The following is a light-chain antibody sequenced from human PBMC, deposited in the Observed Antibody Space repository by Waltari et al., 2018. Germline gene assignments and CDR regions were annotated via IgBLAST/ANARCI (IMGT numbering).Light chain of an antibody. CDR2: DVT. CDR1: GSAFGTSAS. Sequence: QSALTQPASVSGSPGQSITIPCSGVGSAFGTSASASWHQHHPGKAPQVIIYDVTNRPSGVSDRFSASKSANTASLTISRLQPEDEADYYCSSQTLDGLVLFGGGTRLTVL. V-gene: IGLV2-14*03. CDR3: SSQTLDGLVL. J-gene: IGLJ2*01.